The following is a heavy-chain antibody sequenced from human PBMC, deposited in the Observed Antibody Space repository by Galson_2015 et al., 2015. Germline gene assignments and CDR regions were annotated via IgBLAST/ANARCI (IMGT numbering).Heavy chain of an antibody. Sequence: SLRLSCAASGFTFSGYDMNWVRQAPGKGLEWVAVISYDGCKKYYADSVKGRFTFTRDNTKYTLYLQMNSLRAEDPAVYYCARALTAFDFWGPGTMVTVSS. J-gene: IGHJ4*02. CDR2: ISYDGCKK. CDR1: GFTFSGYD. D-gene: IGHD2-21*02. V-gene: IGHV3-30-3*01. CDR3: ARALTAFDF.